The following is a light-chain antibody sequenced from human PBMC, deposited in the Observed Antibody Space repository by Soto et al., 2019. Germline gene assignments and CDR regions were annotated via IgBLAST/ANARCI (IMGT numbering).Light chain of an antibody. J-gene: IGKJ1*01. CDR2: LGS. CDR1: QSLLHSNGYNY. V-gene: IGKV2-28*01. Sequence: DIVMTQSPLSLPVTPGGPTSISCRSSQSLLHSNGYNYLDWYLQKPGQSPQLLIYLGSNRASGVPDRFSGSGSGTDFTLKISRVEAEDVGVYYCMQALQTPWTFGQGTKVEI. CDR3: MQALQTPWT.